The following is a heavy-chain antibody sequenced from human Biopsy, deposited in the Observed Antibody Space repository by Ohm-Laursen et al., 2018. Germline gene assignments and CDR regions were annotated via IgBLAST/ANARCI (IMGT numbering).Heavy chain of an antibody. D-gene: IGHD2-8*01. CDR3: ARDPLNGHKHFDY. CDR1: SYTFTDYN. CDR2: IYCKTGAT. J-gene: IGHJ4*02. Sequence: SVKASCKPSSYTFTDYNTHWMRQAPGQGLEWLGYIYCKTGATNYAQKFQGTVTMTRDTSISTAYLALGSLRSADTAIYYCARDPLNGHKHFDYWGQGSLVTVSS. V-gene: IGHV1-2*02.